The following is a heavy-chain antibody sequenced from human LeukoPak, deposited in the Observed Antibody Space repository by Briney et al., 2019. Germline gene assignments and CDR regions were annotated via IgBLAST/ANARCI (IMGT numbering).Heavy chain of an antibody. CDR3: ARGPYRDSSGYYDVSFDY. V-gene: IGHV1-46*01. CDR1: GYSFTNYY. CDR2: INPSGGST. Sequence: GASVKVSCKASGYSFTNYYMHWVRQAPGQGLEWMGIINPSGGSTSYAQKFQGRVTMTRDMSTSTVYMELSSLRSEDTAVYYCARGPYRDSSGYYDVSFDYWGQGTLVTVSS. D-gene: IGHD3-22*01. J-gene: IGHJ4*02.